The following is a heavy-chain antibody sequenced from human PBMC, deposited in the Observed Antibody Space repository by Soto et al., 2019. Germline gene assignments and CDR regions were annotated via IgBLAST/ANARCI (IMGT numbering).Heavy chain of an antibody. CDR2: INAGNGNT. J-gene: IGHJ4*02. CDR3: ARGLNGYSHYFDY. CDR1: GYTFTSYA. Sequence: QVQLVQSGAEVKKPGASVKVSCKASGYTFTSYAMHWVRQAPGQRLEWMGWINAGNGNTKYSQKFQGRVTITRDTSASTAYMELSRLRSAATAVYYCARGLNGYSHYFDYWGQGTLVTVSS. V-gene: IGHV1-3*01. D-gene: IGHD5-18*01.